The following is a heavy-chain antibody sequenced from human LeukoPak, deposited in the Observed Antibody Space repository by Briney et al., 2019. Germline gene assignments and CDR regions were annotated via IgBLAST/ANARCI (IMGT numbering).Heavy chain of an antibody. Sequence: SETLSLTCTVSGGSISGYYWNWIRQPPGKGLEWIGYIYYSGSTNYNPSLKSRVTISGDTSKNQFSLKMSYVTAADTAVYYCARYKYCDDSGGYVDVFDIWGQGTMVTVSS. CDR1: GGSISGYY. CDR2: IYYSGST. D-gene: IGHD3-22*01. J-gene: IGHJ3*02. V-gene: IGHV4-59*01. CDR3: ARYKYCDDSGGYVDVFDI.